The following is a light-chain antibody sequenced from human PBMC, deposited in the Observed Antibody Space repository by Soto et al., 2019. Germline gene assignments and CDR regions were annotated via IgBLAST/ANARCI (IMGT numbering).Light chain of an antibody. J-gene: IGKJ4*01. CDR3: QQSYNIPLT. CDR1: QSISSY. CDR2: AGS. Sequence: DIQMTQSPSSLSASVGDRVTITCRASQSISSYLNWYQHKPGRAPDLLIYAGSSLQSGVPSRFSGSGSGTDFTLTIISLQPEDFATYFCQQSYNIPLTFDGGTKVEIK. V-gene: IGKV1-39*01.